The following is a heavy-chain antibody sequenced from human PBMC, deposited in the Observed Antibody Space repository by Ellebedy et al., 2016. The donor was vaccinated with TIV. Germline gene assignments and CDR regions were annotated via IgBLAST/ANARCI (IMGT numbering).Heavy chain of an antibody. V-gene: IGHV5-51*01. CDR1: GYTFSTYW. CDR2: IYPGDSDT. D-gene: IGHD2-2*01. Sequence: GESLKISXRGSGYTFSTYWIGWVRQMPGKGLEWMGTIYPGDSDTRYSPSFQGQVTISADRSINTAYLQWNSLKASDSATYYCARRMPTNETFEYWGQGTLVTVSS. J-gene: IGHJ4*02. CDR3: ARRMPTNETFEY.